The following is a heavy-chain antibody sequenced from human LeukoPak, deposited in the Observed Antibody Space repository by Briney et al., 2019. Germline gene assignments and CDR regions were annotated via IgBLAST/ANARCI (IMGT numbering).Heavy chain of an antibody. D-gene: IGHD6-13*01. CDR2: IYYSGST. CDR1: GGSISSYY. J-gene: IGHJ4*02. V-gene: IGHV4-59*01. Sequence: SETLSLTCTVSGGSISSYYWSWIRQPPGKGLEWIGYIYYSGSTNYNPSLKSRVTISVDTSKNQFSLKLSSVTAADTAVYYCAREGSSSSWDYWGQGTLVTVSS. CDR3: AREGSSSSWDY.